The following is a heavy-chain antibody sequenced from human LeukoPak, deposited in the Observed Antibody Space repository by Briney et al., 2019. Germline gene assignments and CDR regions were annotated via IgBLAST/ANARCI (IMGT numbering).Heavy chain of an antibody. D-gene: IGHD3-10*01. V-gene: IGHV3-53*01. CDR2: IYIGGST. CDR3: ARDRGLIDAFDI. Sequence: GGSLRLSCAASGFTVSNNYMSWVRQAPGKGLESVSVIYIGGSTYYADSVKGRFTISRDNSKNTLYLQMNSLRAEDTAVYYCARDRGLIDAFDIWGQGTMVTVSS. CDR1: GFTVSNNY. J-gene: IGHJ3*02.